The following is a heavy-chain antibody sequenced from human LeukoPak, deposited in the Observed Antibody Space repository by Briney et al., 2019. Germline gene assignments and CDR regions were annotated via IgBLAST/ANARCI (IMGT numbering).Heavy chain of an antibody. CDR3: AKVGDPEGYYYYGMDV. V-gene: IGHV3-23*01. D-gene: IGHD4-17*01. J-gene: IGHJ6*02. Sequence: GGSLRLSCAASGFTFSSYAMSWVRQAPGKGLEWVSGISGSGGSTYYADLVKGRFTISRDKSKNTLYLQMNSLRAEDTAVYYCAKVGDPEGYYYYGMDVWGQGTTVAVSS. CDR1: GFTFSSYA. CDR2: ISGSGGST.